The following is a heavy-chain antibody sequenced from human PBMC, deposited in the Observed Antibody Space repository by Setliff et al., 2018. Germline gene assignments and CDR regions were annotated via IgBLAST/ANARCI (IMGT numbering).Heavy chain of an antibody. Sequence: SETLSLTCTVSGGSISSGDYYWSWIRQPPGKGLEWIGYIYSSGGTYYNPSLKSRVSISVDTSKNQFSLKLSSVTAADTAVYYCAGHDGRGGGLLWFGELLSDHDAFDIWGQGTMVTVSS. CDR1: GGSISSGDYY. CDR2: IYSSGGT. CDR3: AGHDGRGGGLLWFGELLSDHDAFDI. D-gene: IGHD3-10*01. J-gene: IGHJ3*02. V-gene: IGHV4-30-4*08.